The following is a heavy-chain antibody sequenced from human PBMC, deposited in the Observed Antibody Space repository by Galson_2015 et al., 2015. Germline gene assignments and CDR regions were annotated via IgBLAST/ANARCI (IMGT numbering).Heavy chain of an antibody. V-gene: IGHV5-51*03. CDR3: ARGQDCSSTSCYILDY. CDR2: IYPGDSDT. Sequence: QSGAEVTKPGESLKISCKGSGYSFTSYWIGWVRQMPGKGLEWMGIIYPGDSDTRYSPSFQGQVTISADKSISTAYLQWSSLKASDTAMYYCARGQDCSSTSCYILDYWGQGTLVTVSS. J-gene: IGHJ4*02. D-gene: IGHD2-2*02. CDR1: GYSFTSYW.